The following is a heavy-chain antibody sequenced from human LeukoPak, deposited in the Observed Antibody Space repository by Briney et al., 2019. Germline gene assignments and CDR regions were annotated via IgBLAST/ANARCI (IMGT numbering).Heavy chain of an antibody. CDR3: ARAPLLPTIQDRYYFDN. J-gene: IGHJ4*02. CDR1: GFTLDELS. V-gene: IGHV1-24*01. D-gene: IGHD5-24*01. Sequence: ASVKVSCKVSGFTLDELSMHWLRRAPGKGPEWMGGFDPEDGETVYAQKFQDRVTLTGDRSTDIAYMDLSSLKAEDTSVYFCARAPLLPTIQDRYYFDNWGQGTLVTVSP. CDR2: FDPEDGET.